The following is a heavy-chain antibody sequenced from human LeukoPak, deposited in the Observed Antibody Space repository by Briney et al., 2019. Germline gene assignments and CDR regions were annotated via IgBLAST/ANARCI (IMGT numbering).Heavy chain of an antibody. D-gene: IGHD6-13*01. CDR1: GYTFSAYG. J-gene: IGHJ4*02. CDR3: ARDSHIAGVAYYFDY. Sequence: SVKVSCKASGYTFSAYGISWVRQAPGQGLEWMGYITAYSGNTNYAQRLQGRVTMTADTSTSTAYMELRSLRSDDTAVYFCARDSHIAGVAYYFDYWGQGTLVTVSS. V-gene: IGHV1-18*01. CDR2: ITAYSGNT.